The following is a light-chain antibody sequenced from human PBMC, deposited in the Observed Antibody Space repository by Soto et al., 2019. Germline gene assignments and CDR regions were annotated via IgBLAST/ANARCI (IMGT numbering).Light chain of an antibody. CDR2: ATP. V-gene: IGKV1-16*01. Sequence: DIQMTQSPVSLSASVGDRVTITCRASQDIHRYLAWFQQKPGKAPKSLIYATPSLQLGVPSRFSGSGSGTEFTLTISSLQPEDFATYYCQQYDNFPLTIGHGTRLENK. J-gene: IGKJ5*01. CDR1: QDIHRY. CDR3: QQYDNFPLT.